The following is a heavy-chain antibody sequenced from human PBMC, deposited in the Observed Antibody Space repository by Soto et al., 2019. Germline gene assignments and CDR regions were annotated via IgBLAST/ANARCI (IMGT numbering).Heavy chain of an antibody. J-gene: IGHJ4*02. CDR3: ARGRGCSSTSCYRYCSGGSRYSSSAPHFDY. CDR1: GGSFSGYY. D-gene: IGHD2-15*01. Sequence: SETLSLTCAVYGGSFSGYYWSWIRQPPGKGLEWIGEINHSGSTNYNPSLKSRVTISVDTSKNQFSLKLSSVTAADTAVYYCARGRGCSSTSCYRYCSGGSRYSSSAPHFDYWGQGTLVTVSS. V-gene: IGHV4-34*01. CDR2: INHSGST.